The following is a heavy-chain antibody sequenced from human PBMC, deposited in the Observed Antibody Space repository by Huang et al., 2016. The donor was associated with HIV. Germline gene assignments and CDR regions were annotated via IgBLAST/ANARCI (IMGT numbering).Heavy chain of an antibody. D-gene: IGHD3-3*01. Sequence: QPRLQESGPGLVKPSETLSLTCTVSGVSVTRRPWYWVWVRQSPGKGLEWIESINYDGSTYYKSSLKSRLTTSLDTSKNQFSLKLTSVTAADTAVYFCARDIAIFGEPLDSWGQGTAVTVSS. J-gene: IGHJ4*02. CDR1: GVSVTRRPWY. CDR2: INYDGST. V-gene: IGHV4-39*01. CDR3: ARDIAIFGEPLDS.